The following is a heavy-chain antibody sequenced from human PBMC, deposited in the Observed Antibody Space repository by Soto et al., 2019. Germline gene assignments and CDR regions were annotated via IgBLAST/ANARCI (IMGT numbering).Heavy chain of an antibody. CDR2: MYYSGST. V-gene: IGHV4-30-4*02. CDR1: GGSVSSGDYY. CDR3: ARYDSSGYYSSFDY. Sequence: SETLSLTCTVSGGSVSSGDYYWSWIRQPPGKGLEWIGYMYYSGSTYYNPSLKSRVTMSVDTSKNQFSLKLSSVTAADTAVYYCARYDSSGYYSSFDYWGQGTLVT. D-gene: IGHD3-22*01. J-gene: IGHJ4*02.